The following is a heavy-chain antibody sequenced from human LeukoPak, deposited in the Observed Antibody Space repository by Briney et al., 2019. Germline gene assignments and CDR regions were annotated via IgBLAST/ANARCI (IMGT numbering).Heavy chain of an antibody. Sequence: SETLSLTCTVSGASITSFYWSWIRQPPGKGLEWIGYIYSIGGTNYNPSLKSRVTMSVDTSKNHFSLKFNSVTAADTAVYYCARVPFTSSWYFDYWGQGTLVTVSS. D-gene: IGHD6-13*01. CDR3: ARVPFTSSWYFDY. V-gene: IGHV4-59*01. CDR1: GASITSFY. J-gene: IGHJ4*02. CDR2: IYSIGGT.